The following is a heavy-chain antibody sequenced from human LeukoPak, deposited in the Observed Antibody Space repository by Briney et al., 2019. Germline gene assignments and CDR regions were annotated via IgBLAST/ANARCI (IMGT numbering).Heavy chain of an antibody. CDR3: SRESGPFCPFGY. CDR1: GGSISGTNW. V-gene: IGHV4/OR15-8*02. D-gene: IGHD1-26*01. CDR2: ISLAGQT. J-gene: IGHJ4*02. Sequence: SETLSLTCGVSGGSISGTNWWSWVRQPPGQGLEWIGEISLAGQTNYNPSLKGRVTMSLDKTRNKLSLHLTSVTAADTATYFCSRESGPFCPFGYWGQGTLVIVSS.